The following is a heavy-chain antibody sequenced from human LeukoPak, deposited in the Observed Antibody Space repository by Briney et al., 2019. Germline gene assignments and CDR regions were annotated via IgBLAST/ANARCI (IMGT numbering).Heavy chain of an antibody. V-gene: IGHV3-30*02. CDR1: GFTFSSYG. CDR3: AKDSQSYGSGSYFIYYFDY. CDR2: IRYDGSNK. Sequence: PGGSLRLSCAASGFTFSSYGMHWVRQAPGKGLEWVAFIRYDGSNKYYADSVKGRFTISRDNSKNTLYLQMNSLRAEDRAVYYCAKDSQSYGSGSYFIYYFDYWGQGTLVTVSS. J-gene: IGHJ4*02. D-gene: IGHD3-10*01.